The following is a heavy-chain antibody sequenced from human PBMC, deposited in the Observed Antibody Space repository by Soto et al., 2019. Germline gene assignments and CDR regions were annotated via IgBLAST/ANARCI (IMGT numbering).Heavy chain of an antibody. Sequence: PGGSLRLSCAASGFIFSSYWMHWVRQAPGKGLVWVSRIHSDGSTTSYADSVKGRFTISRDNAKNTLYLQMNSLRAEDTAVYYCARELPTTIRGGHYYSYGMDVWGQGTTVTVSS. CDR2: IHSDGSTT. V-gene: IGHV3-74*01. J-gene: IGHJ6*02. CDR3: ARELPTTIRGGHYYSYGMDV. D-gene: IGHD2-2*02. CDR1: GFIFSSYW.